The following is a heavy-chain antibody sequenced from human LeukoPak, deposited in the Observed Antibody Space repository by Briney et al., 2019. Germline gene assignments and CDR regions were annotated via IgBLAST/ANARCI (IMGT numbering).Heavy chain of an antibody. CDR1: GFTFSSYS. V-gene: IGHV3-48*01. D-gene: IGHD6-13*01. Sequence: PGGSLRLSCAASGFTFSSYSMNWVRQAPGKGLEWVSYISSSSSTIYYADSVKGRFTISRDNAKNSLYLQMNGLRAEDTAVYYCARGRQPLDYWGQGTLVTVSS. CDR2: ISSSSSTI. J-gene: IGHJ4*02. CDR3: ARGRQPLDY.